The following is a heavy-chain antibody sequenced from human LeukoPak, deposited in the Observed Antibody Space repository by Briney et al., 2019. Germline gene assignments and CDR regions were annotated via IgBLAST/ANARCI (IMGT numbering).Heavy chain of an antibody. CDR2: INHSGST. Sequence: SQTLSLTCAVSGGSISSGGYSWSWIRQPPGKGLEWIGYINHSGSTYYNPSLKSRVTISVDRSKNQFSLKLSSVTAADTAVYYCATSGGRDAFDIWGQGTMVTVSS. J-gene: IGHJ3*02. D-gene: IGHD2-15*01. CDR1: GGSISSGGYS. CDR3: ATSGGRDAFDI. V-gene: IGHV4-30-2*01.